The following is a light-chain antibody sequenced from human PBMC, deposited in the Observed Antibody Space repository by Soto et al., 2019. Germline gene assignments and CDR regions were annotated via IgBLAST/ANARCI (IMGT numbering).Light chain of an antibody. CDR1: SSDVGGYNY. Sequence: QSALTQPASVSGSPGQSITISCTGTSSDVGGYNYVSWYQQHPGKAPKLMIYDVSNRPSGVSNRFSGSKSGNTASLTISGLQEDDEADYYYSTYTSSSTLVVFGGGTKLTVL. V-gene: IGLV2-14*03. CDR3: STYTSSSTLVV. CDR2: DVS. J-gene: IGLJ2*01.